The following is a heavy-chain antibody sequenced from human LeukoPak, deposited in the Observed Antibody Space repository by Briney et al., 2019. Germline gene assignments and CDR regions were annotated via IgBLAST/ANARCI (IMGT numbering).Heavy chain of an antibody. J-gene: IGHJ4*02. Sequence: PLQTLSLTCTVSGGSISSGGYYWSWIRQHPGKGLEWIGYIYYSGSTYYNPSLKSRVTISVDTSKNQFSLKLSSVTAADTAVYYCARWGEYCSSTSCYAFDYWGQGTLVTVSS. CDR2: IYYSGST. CDR1: GGSISSGGYY. V-gene: IGHV4-31*03. CDR3: ARWGEYCSSTSCYAFDY. D-gene: IGHD2-2*01.